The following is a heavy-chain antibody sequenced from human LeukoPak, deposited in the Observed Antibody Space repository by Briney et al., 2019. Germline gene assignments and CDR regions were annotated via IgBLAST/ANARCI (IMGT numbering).Heavy chain of an antibody. Sequence: PGGSLRLSCAASGFTFSSYSMNWVRQAPGKGLEWVSYISSSSSTIYYADSVKGRFTISRDNAKNSLYLQMNSLRAEDTAVYYCASGGLSYYDSSGYYDYWGQGTLATVSS. CDR2: ISSSSSTI. V-gene: IGHV3-48*04. D-gene: IGHD3-22*01. J-gene: IGHJ4*02. CDR1: GFTFSSYS. CDR3: ASGGLSYYDSSGYYDY.